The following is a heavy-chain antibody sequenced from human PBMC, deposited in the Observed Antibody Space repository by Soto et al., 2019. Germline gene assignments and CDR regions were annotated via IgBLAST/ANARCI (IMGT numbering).Heavy chain of an antibody. J-gene: IGHJ4*02. CDR1: GFTFSSYG. D-gene: IGHD2-15*01. V-gene: IGHV3-30*18. CDR2: ISYDGSNK. Sequence: GGSLRLSCAASGFTFSSYGMHWVRQAPGKGLEWVAVISYDGSNKYYADSVKGRFTISRDNSKNTLYLQMNSLRAEDTAVYYCAKDKKSHGYGDGGSCYQGGIDDWGQGTLVTVSS. CDR3: AKDKKSHGYGDGGSCYQGGIDD.